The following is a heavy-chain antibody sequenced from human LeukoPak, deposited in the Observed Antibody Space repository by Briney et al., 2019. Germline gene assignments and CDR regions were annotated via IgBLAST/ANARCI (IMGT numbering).Heavy chain of an antibody. CDR3: ARVDVITFGAVIVQRRKWFDP. D-gene: IGHD3-16*02. CDR1: GGAISSGSYY. V-gene: IGHV4-39*07. J-gene: IGHJ5*02. Sequence: PSETLSLTCIVSGGAISSGSYYWGWLRQPPGKGLEWIGSMYYTGSTYNSPSLKSRVTISVDTSKNQFSLKLTSVTATDTAVYYCARVDVITFGAVIVQRRKWFDPWGQGTLVTVSS. CDR2: MYYTGST.